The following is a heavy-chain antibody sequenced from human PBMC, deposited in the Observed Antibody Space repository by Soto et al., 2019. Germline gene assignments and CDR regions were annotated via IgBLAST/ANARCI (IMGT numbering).Heavy chain of an antibody. CDR3: AKGMGIAAPYYYYGMDV. Sequence: EVQLVESGGGLVQPGRSLRLSCAASGLTFDDYAMHWVRQAPGKGLEWVSGISWNSGTIGYADSVRGRFTISRDNAKNXXYLQMNSLRAEDTAWYYCAKGMGIAAPYYYYGMDVWGQGTTVTVSS. D-gene: IGHD6-13*01. V-gene: IGHV3-9*01. CDR1: GLTFDDYA. CDR2: ISWNSGTI. J-gene: IGHJ6*02.